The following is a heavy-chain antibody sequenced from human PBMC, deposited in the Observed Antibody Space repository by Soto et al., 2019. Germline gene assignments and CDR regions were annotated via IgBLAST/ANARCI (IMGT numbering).Heavy chain of an antibody. Sequence: QVQLVESGGGVVQPGRSLRLSCAASGFTFSNYAMHWVRQAPGKGLEWVTDISHDGNNKYYADSVKGRFTISRDNSKNTLYLQMNNLRTQDTAVYYCARGGVSGSNWGICDYWGQGTLVTVSS. J-gene: IGHJ4*02. D-gene: IGHD6-13*01. CDR3: ARGGVSGSNWGICDY. V-gene: IGHV3-30-3*01. CDR1: GFTFSNYA. CDR2: ISHDGNNK.